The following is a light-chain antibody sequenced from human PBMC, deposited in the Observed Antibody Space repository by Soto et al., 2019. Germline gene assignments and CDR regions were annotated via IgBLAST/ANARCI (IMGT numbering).Light chain of an antibody. CDR3: AAWEDSRNGYV. V-gene: IGLV1-44*01. CDR1: SSNIGSNT. Sequence: QSVLSQPPSTSGTPGQRVTISCSGSSSNIGSNTVNWDQQLPGTAPKPLIYSNNQRPSGVPGPLSGSKSGTAASLAISGLPAEDEAEFYCAAWEDSRNGYVFGTGTQLTVL. J-gene: IGLJ1*01. CDR2: SNN.